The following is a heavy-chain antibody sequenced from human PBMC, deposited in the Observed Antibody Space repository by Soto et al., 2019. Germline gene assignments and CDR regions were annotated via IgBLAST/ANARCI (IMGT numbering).Heavy chain of an antibody. CDR2: LYYSEAT. CDR1: GDSVSSSSYY. V-gene: IGHV4-39*01. Sequence: ASETLSLTCTVSGDSVSSSSYYWGWIRQPPGKGLEWIGSLYYSEATYYNPSLKSRVTISVDTSKNQFSLKLNSVTAADTAVYYCASGLGWFDPWGQGTLVTVS. J-gene: IGHJ5*02. CDR3: ASGLGWFDP.